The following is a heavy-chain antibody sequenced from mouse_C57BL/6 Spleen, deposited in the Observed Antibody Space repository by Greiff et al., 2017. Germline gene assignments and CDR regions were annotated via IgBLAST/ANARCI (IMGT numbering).Heavy chain of an antibody. V-gene: IGHV1-81*01. CDR2: IYPRSGNT. CDR3: AHYYGSSRDFDY. J-gene: IGHJ2*01. CDR1: GYTFTSYG. D-gene: IGHD1-1*01. Sequence: QVQLQQSGAELARPGASVKLSCKASGYTFTSYGISWVKQRPGQGLEWIGEIYPRSGNTYYNEKFKGKATLTADKSSSTAYMELRSLTSEDSAVYFCAHYYGSSRDFDYWGQGTTLTVSS.